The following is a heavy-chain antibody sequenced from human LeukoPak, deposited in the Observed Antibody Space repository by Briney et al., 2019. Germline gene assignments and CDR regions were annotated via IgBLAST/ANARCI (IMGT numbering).Heavy chain of an antibody. V-gene: IGHV4-59*02. CDR2: LSYTGKT. Sequence: PSETLSLTCVVSGASVSTSHWNWIRQVPGRGREWIGCLSYTGKTDYNPSLTGRVTISFGTSENQVSLKLRSVSAADTGVYYCSEGYFEPFAHWGQGARVTVAS. J-gene: IGHJ4*02. CDR1: GASVSTSH. D-gene: IGHD2/OR15-2a*01. CDR3: SEGYFEPFAH.